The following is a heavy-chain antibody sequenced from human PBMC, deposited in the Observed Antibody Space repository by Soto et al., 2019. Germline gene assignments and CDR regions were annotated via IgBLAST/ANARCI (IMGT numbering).Heavy chain of an antibody. J-gene: IGHJ4*02. V-gene: IGHV4-39*01. CDR2: IYYSGST. CDR3: ARRVGDWLRASLIDY. Sequence: PSETLSLTCTVSGGSISSSSYYWGWIRQPPGKGLEWIGSIYYSGSTYYNPSLKSRVTISVDTSKNQFSLKLSSVTAADTAVYYCARRVGDWLRASLIDYWGQGTLVTVSS. D-gene: IGHD3-9*01. CDR1: GGSISSSSYY.